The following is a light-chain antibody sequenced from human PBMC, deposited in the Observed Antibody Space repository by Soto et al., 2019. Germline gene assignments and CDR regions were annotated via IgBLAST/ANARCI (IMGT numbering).Light chain of an antibody. V-gene: IGLV4-69*01. Sequence: QSVLTQSPSASASLGASVKFTCTLSSGHSDYAIAWHQQQPEKGPRYLMKLNSDGSHSKGDGIPDRFSGSSSGAERYLTISSLQSEDEADYYCQTCDPGIVVFGGGTKLTVL. CDR3: QTCDPGIVV. CDR1: SGHSDYA. CDR2: LNSDGSH. J-gene: IGLJ2*01.